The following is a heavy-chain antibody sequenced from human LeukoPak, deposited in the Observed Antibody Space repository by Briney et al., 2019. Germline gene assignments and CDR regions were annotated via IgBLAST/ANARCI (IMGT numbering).Heavy chain of an antibody. Sequence: GGSLRLSCAASGFTFRSHAMSCIRQAPGKGLEWVSAINGGGASTDYADSVKGRFIISRDNSKNTLYLQMNSLRAEDTSRYYCPRDLLSRIGFFDYWGRGTLVTVSS. J-gene: IGHJ4*02. CDR3: PRDLLSRIGFFDY. CDR1: GFTFRSHA. CDR2: INGGGAST. V-gene: IGHV3-23*01. D-gene: IGHD2/OR15-2a*01.